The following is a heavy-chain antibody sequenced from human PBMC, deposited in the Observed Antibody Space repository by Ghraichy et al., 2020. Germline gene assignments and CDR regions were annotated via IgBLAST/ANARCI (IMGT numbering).Heavy chain of an antibody. J-gene: IGHJ4*02. CDR1: DFTVNSYH. D-gene: IGHD2-15*01. CDR3: ATGSDHAKSRY. Sequence: LSLTCAASDFTVNSYHMNWVRQPPGKGLECVSVIYIDGTTFYAATVKGRFTISRDNSKNTLYLQMNGLRADDTAVYYCATGSDHAKSRYWGQGTLVTVTS. CDR2: IYIDGTT. V-gene: IGHV3-53*01.